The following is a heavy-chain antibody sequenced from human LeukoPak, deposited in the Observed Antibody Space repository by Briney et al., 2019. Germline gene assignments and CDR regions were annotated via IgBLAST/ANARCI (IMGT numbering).Heavy chain of an antibody. J-gene: IGHJ6*03. V-gene: IGHV3-48*03. CDR1: GFTFSSYE. Sequence: GGSLRLSCAASGFTFSSYEMNWVRQAPGKGLEWVSYISSSGSTIYYADSVKGRFTISRDNAKNSLYLQMNSLRAEDTAVYYCARRKSDYYYYYMDVWGKGTTVTVSS. CDR2: ISSSGSTI. CDR3: ARRKSDYYYYYMDV. D-gene: IGHD1-14*01.